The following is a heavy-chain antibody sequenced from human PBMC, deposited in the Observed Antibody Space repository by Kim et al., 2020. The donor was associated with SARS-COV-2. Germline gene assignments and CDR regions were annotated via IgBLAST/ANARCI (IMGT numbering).Heavy chain of an antibody. CDR2: IYYSGST. D-gene: IGHD3-22*01. CDR1: GGSISSSSYY. Sequence: SETLSLTCTVSGGSISSSSYYWGWIRQPPGKGLEWIGSIYYSGSTYYNPSLKSRVTISVDTSKNQFSLKLSSVTAADTAVYYCARDYYDSSGYDYWGQGTLVTVSS. CDR3: ARDYYDSSGYDY. J-gene: IGHJ4*02. V-gene: IGHV4-39*07.